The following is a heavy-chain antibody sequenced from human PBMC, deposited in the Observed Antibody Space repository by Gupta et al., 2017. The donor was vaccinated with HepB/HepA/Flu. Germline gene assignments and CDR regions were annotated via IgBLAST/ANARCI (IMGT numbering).Heavy chain of an antibody. J-gene: IGHJ1*01. CDR2: IYPADLDT. Sequence: EVQLVQSGAEVKKLGESLKISCTGSGYSFTKSWIGWVGQMPGKGLEWMGFIYPADLDTRYSPSFQGQVSISVDKSTSTAYLQFNRLKASDTATYYCARHQGKVGVTGYFQEWGQGTLVTVS. D-gene: IGHD1-26*01. V-gene: IGHV5-51*01. CDR3: ARHQGKVGVTGYFQE. CDR1: GYSFTKSW.